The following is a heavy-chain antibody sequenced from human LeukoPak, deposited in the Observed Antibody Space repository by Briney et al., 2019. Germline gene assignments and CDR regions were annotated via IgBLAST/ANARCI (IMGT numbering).Heavy chain of an antibody. Sequence: GGSLRLSCGASELAFKNVWMSWVRQAPGQGLEWVGRISSKSDGGTTDYAAPVKGRFTISRDDSTDTLSLQMSGLKAEDTALYFCITEPHDYGDFTFGYWGQGTLVTVSS. CDR2: ISSKSDGGTT. CDR1: ELAFKNVW. CDR3: ITEPHDYGDFTFGY. D-gene: IGHD4-17*01. J-gene: IGHJ4*02. V-gene: IGHV3-15*01.